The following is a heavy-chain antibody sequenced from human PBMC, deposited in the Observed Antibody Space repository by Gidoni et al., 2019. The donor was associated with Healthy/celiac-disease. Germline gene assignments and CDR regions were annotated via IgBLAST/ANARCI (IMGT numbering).Heavy chain of an antibody. D-gene: IGHD2-2*01. Sequence: QLQLQESGPGLVKPSETLSLTCTVSGGSISSSSYYWGWIRQPPGKGLEWIGSIYYSGSTYYNPSLKSRVTISGDTSKNQFSLKLSSVTAADTAVYYCARVASIVVVPATYNWFDPWGQGTLVTVSS. CDR2: IYYSGST. J-gene: IGHJ5*02. V-gene: IGHV4-39*07. CDR3: ARVASIVVVPATYNWFDP. CDR1: GGSISSSSYY.